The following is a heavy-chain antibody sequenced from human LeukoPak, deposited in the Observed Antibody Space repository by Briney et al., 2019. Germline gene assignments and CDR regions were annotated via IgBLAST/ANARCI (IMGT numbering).Heavy chain of an antibody. D-gene: IGHD6-19*01. CDR3: ARYESNSGCLD. J-gene: IGHJ4*02. CDR1: GFTFSTYA. V-gene: IGHV3-30*04. Sequence: GSLRLSCAASGFTFSTYAMHWVRQAPGKGLEWVAVISYDGSSKYYADSVKGRFTISRDNSKNTLYLQMNSLRAEDTAVYYCARYESNSGCLDWGQGTLVTVSS. CDR2: ISYDGSSK.